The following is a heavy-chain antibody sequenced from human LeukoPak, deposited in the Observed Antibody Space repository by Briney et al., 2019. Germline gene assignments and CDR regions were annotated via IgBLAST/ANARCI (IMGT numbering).Heavy chain of an antibody. J-gene: IGHJ5*02. D-gene: IGHD2-2*01. V-gene: IGHV4-4*02. Sequence: SETLSLTCAVSGGSISTTNWWDWVRQPPGKGLEWIGEIYHTGSTNYNPSLKSRVTISVDKSKNQFSLKLSSVTAADTAVYYCARVRTSTNLNWFDPWGQGTLVTVSS. CDR1: GGSISTTNW. CDR2: IYHTGST. CDR3: ARVRTSTNLNWFDP.